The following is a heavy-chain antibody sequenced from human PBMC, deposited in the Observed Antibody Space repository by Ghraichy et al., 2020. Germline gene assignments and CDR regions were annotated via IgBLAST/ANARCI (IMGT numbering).Heavy chain of an antibody. CDR3: ARHLIYSEISGYSREYRYFDY. Sequence: GGSLRLSCAASGFTFSSNWMSWVRQALGKGLEWVANIKQDESEKYYVDSVKGRFTISRDNAKNSLYLQMNSLRAEDTAVYYCARHLIYSEISGYSREYRYFDYWGQGSLVTVSS. V-gene: IGHV3-7*03. J-gene: IGHJ4*02. CDR1: GFTFSSNW. D-gene: IGHD3-22*01. CDR2: IKQDESEK.